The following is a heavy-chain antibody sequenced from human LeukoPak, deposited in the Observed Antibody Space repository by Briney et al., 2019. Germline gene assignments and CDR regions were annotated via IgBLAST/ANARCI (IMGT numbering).Heavy chain of an antibody. CDR2: INHSGST. D-gene: IGHD5-24*01. V-gene: IGHV4-39*07. CDR1: GGSISTSNYY. CDR3: ARRWLQFRGLAPFDY. J-gene: IGHJ4*02. Sequence: SETLSLTCTVSGGSISTSNYYWSWIRQPPGKGLEWIGEINHSGSTNYNPSLKSRVTISVDTSKNQFSLKLSSVTAADTAVYYCARRWLQFRGLAPFDYWGQGTLVTVSS.